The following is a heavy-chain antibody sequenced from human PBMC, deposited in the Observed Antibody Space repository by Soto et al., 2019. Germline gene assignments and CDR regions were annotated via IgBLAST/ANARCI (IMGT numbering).Heavy chain of an antibody. CDR1: DGSISSGDYY. CDR3: AREGRLATAGRFDY. CDR2: IYYSGST. J-gene: IGHJ4*02. D-gene: IGHD6-13*01. Sequence: PSETRSLTCTVSDGSISSGDYYLSWIRQVPKKGLEWIGYIYYSGSTYYNPSLKSRVAMSVDTSKNQFSLKLSSVTAADTAIYYCAREGRLATAGRFDYWGQGNLVTVSS. V-gene: IGHV4-31*03.